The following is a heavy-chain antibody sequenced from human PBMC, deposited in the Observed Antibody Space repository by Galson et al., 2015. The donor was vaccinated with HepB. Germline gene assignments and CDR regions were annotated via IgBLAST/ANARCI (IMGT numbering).Heavy chain of an antibody. V-gene: IGHV3-49*04. J-gene: IGHJ4*02. CDR3: TRGHGSGSYYNVTNDY. Sequence: SLRLSCAASGFTFGDYAMSWVRQAPGKGLEWVGFIRSKAYGGTTEYAASVKGRFTISRDDSKSIAYLQMNSLKTEDTAVYYCTRGHGSGSYYNVTNDYWGQGTLVTVSS. CDR2: IRSKAYGGTT. CDR1: GFTFGDYA. D-gene: IGHD3-10*01.